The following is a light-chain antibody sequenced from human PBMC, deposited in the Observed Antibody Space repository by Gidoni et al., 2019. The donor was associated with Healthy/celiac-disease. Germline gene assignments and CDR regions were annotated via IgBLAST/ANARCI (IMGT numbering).Light chain of an antibody. V-gene: IGKV2-30*01. Sequence: DVVMTQSPLSLPVIHGQPAYISCRSRQSLVYSDGKTYLNWFQQRPGQSPRRLIYKVSNRDSGVPDRFSGRGSGTDFTLKISRVEAEDVGVYYCMQGTHWPPAYTFGQGTKLEIK. CDR3: MQGTHWPPAYT. CDR1: QSLVYSDGKTY. CDR2: KVS. J-gene: IGKJ2*01.